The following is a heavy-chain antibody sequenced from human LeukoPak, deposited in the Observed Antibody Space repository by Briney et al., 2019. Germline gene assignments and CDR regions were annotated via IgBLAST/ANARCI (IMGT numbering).Heavy chain of an antibody. Sequence: GGSLRLSCAASGFTFSDYYMSWIRQAPGKGLEWVSYISSTSSYTKYADSVKGRFTISSDDSENTLYLQMINLRGEDTAIYYCARHQPKPSARKYYFDYWGQGALVTVSS. CDR1: GFTFSDYY. CDR3: ARHQPKPSARKYYFDY. J-gene: IGHJ4*02. V-gene: IGHV3-11*03. CDR2: ISSTSSYT. D-gene: IGHD5-18*01.